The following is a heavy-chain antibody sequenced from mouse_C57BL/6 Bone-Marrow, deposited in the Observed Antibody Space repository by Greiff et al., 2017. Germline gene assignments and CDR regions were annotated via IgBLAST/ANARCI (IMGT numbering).Heavy chain of an antibody. Sequence: VQLQQSGAELVRPGASVKLSCTASGFNIKDDYMHWVKQRPEQGLEWIGWIDPENGDTEYASKFQGKATITADTSSNTAYLQLSSLTSEDTAVYYCTTARYFDVWGKGTTVTVSS. CDR1: GFNIKDDY. CDR3: TTARYFDV. CDR2: IDPENGDT. J-gene: IGHJ1*03. V-gene: IGHV14-4*01.